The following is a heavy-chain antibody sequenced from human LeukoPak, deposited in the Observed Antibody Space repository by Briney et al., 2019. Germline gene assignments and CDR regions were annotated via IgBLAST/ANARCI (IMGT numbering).Heavy chain of an antibody. V-gene: IGHV3-30*18. CDR1: GFTFSDYG. CDR2: ISYDGSNK. Sequence: GGSLRLSCAASGFTFSDYGMHWVRQAPGKGLEWVAVISYDGSNKYYADSVKGRFTLSRDNSKNTLYLQMNRLRTEDTAVYYCAKVKTSSFYYFDNWCQGTLVTVSS. J-gene: IGHJ4*02. CDR3: AKVKTSSFYYFDN. D-gene: IGHD2-2*01.